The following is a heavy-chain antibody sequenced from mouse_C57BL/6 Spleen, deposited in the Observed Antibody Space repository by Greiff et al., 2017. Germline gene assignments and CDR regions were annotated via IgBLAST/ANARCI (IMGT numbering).Heavy chain of an antibody. CDR3: AKNDGYDPFYAMDY. CDR1: GFTFSDYG. D-gene: IGHD2-2*01. J-gene: IGHJ4*01. CDR2: IWRGGST. Sequence: VKLMESGGGLVKPGGSLKLSCAASGFTFSDYGMHWVRQSPGKGLEWLGVIWRGGSTDYNAAFMSRLSITKDNSKSQVFFKMNSLQADDTAIYYCAKNDGYDPFYAMDYWGQGTSVTVSS. V-gene: IGHV2-5*01.